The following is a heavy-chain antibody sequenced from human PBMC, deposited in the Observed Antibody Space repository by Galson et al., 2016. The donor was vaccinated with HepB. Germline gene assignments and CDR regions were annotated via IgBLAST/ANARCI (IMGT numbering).Heavy chain of an antibody. V-gene: IGHV4-59*08. CDR2: IYHSGTT. CDR3: ARHWGRNSRSDY. CDR1: GGAMKTFY. J-gene: IGHJ4*02. D-gene: IGHD3-16*01. Sequence: TLSLTCSVSGGAMKTFYWRWIRQSPGKGLEWIGYIYHSGTTYYNPSLKSRVTISIDTWNNKFSLKMTGMTAADTAVYYCARHWGRNSRSDYWGQGTLVTVSS.